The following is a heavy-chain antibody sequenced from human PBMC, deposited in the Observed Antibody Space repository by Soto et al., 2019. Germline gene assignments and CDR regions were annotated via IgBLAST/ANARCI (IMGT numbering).Heavy chain of an antibody. CDR2: ISGSDGKT. Sequence: GGSLRLSCAASGFSFGSYALSWVRQAPGKGLEWVSTISGSDGKTFYADSVKGRFSISRDTSQSTLYLQMNSLRADDTAMYYSARWSYLDSWGQGPRVTVSS. D-gene: IGHD3-10*01. V-gene: IGHV3-23*01. CDR3: ARWSYLDS. J-gene: IGHJ1*01. CDR1: GFSFGSYA.